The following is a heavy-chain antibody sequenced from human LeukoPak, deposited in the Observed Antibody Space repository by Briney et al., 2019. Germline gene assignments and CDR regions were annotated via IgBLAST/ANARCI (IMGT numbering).Heavy chain of an antibody. D-gene: IGHD1-26*01. J-gene: IGHJ4*02. V-gene: IGHV1-46*01. CDR1: GYTFTSYY. CDR2: IDPSGGST. CDR3: ARAWEAVPGHYGVIDY. Sequence: ASAKVSCKASGYTFTSYYMHWVRQAPGQGLEWMGIIDPSGGSTTFAQKFQGRVTMTRDMSTSTVYMELNSLRSEDTAVFYCARAWEAVPGHYGVIDYWGQGTLVTVSS.